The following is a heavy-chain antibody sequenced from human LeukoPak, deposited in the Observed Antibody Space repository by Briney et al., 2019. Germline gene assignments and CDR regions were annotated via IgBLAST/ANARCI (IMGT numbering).Heavy chain of an antibody. CDR3: ARDYYYGSGSYYNYFDY. Sequence: GGSLRLSCAASGFTFSSYSMNWVRQAPGKGLEWVSSISSSSSYIYYADSVKGRFTISRDNAKNSLYLQMNSLRAEDTAVYYCARDYYYGSGSYYNYFDYWGQGTLVTVS. J-gene: IGHJ4*02. CDR2: ISSSSSYI. CDR1: GFTFSSYS. V-gene: IGHV3-21*01. D-gene: IGHD3-10*01.